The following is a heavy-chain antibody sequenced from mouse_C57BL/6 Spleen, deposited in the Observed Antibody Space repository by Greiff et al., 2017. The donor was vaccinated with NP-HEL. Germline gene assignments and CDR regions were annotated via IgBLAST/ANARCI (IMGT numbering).Heavy chain of an antibody. J-gene: IGHJ4*01. D-gene: IGHD2-1*01. V-gene: IGHV6-6*01. CDR2: IRNKANNHAT. Sequence: DVMLVESGGGLVQPGGSMKLSCAASGFTFSDAWMDWVRQSPEKGLEWVAEIRNKANNHATYYAESVKGRFTISRDDSKSSVYLQMNSLRAEDTGIYYCTRGGGNSYAMDYWGQGTSVTVSS. CDR1: GFTFSDAW. CDR3: TRGGGNSYAMDY.